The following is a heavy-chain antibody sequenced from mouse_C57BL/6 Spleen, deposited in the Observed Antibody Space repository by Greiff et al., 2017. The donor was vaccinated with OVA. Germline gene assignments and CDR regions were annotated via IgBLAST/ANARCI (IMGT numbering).Heavy chain of an antibody. V-gene: IGHV1-80*01. Sequence: QVQLQQSGAELVKPGASVKISCKASGYAFSSYWMNWVKQRPGKGLEWIGQIYPGDGDTNYNGKFKGKAKLTADKASSTANMQLSSLTAEDSAVYFCSRDEDCGPLDYWGQGTTLTVSS. CDR1: GYAFSSYW. J-gene: IGHJ2*01. CDR2: IYPGDGDT. CDR3: SRDEDCGPLDY.